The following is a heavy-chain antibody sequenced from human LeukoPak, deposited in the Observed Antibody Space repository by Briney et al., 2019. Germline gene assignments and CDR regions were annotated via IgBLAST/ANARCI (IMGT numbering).Heavy chain of an antibody. CDR2: VNGNGGST. Sequence: GGSLRLSCTASGFTFYNYAMNWVRKAPGKGLEWVSGVNGNGGSTSYADSVKGRFTIFRDNSKNTVYLQMNSLRVEDTAVYYCAKSLYGGCDYWGQGTVVTVSS. CDR3: AKSLYGGCDY. V-gene: IGHV3-23*01. J-gene: IGHJ4*02. CDR1: GFTFYNYA. D-gene: IGHD3-16*02.